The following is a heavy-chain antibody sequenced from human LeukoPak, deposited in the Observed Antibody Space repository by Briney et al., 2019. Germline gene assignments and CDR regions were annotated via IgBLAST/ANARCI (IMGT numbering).Heavy chain of an antibody. Sequence: TRYSPSFQGQVTISADKSINTAYLQWGSLKASDTAIYYCARLIWGDSSGFYPLYFDYWGQGTLVTVSS. D-gene: IGHD3-22*01. V-gene: IGHV5-51*01. J-gene: IGHJ4*02. CDR2: T. CDR3: ARLIWGDSSGFYPLYFDY.